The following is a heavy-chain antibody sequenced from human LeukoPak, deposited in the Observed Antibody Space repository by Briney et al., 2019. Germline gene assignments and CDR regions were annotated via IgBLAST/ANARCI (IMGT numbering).Heavy chain of an antibody. J-gene: IGHJ6*02. CDR2: ISYDGSNK. CDR3: ARVLLPLYGMDV. D-gene: IGHD3-22*01. Sequence: GGSLRLSCAASGFTFSSYAMHWVRQAPGKGLEWVAVISYDGSNKYYADSVKGRFTISRDNAKNSLYLQMNSLRAGDTAVYYCARVLLPLYGMDVWGQGTTVTVSS. V-gene: IGHV3-30-3*01. CDR1: GFTFSSYA.